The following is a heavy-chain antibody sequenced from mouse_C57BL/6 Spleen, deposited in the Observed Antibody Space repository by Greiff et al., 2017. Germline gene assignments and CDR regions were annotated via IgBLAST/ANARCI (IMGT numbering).Heavy chain of an antibody. CDR1: GYTFTSYW. Sequence: QVQLQQPGAELVKPGASVKMSCKASGYTFTSYWITWVKPRPGQGLAWIGDIYPGSGSTNYNEKFKSKATLTVDTSSSTAYMQLSSLTSEDSAVYYCARFRDYYGSSCVDYWGQGTTLTVSS. CDR3: ARFRDYYGSSCVDY. D-gene: IGHD1-1*01. V-gene: IGHV1-55*01. CDR2: IYPGSGST. J-gene: IGHJ2*01.